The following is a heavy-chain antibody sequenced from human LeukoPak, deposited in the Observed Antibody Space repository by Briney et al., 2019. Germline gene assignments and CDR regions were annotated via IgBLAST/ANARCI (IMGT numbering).Heavy chain of an antibody. CDR1: GFTFSSYA. CDR2: ISYDGSNK. D-gene: IGHD2-15*01. J-gene: IGHJ4*02. Sequence: GGSLRLSCAASGFTFSSYAMHWVRQAPGKGLEWVAVISYDGSNKYYADSVKGRFTISRDNSKNTLYLQMNSLRAEDTAVYYCAKHGLPLVVISAPLDYWGQGTLVTVSS. V-gene: IGHV3-30*04. CDR3: AKHGLPLVVISAPLDY.